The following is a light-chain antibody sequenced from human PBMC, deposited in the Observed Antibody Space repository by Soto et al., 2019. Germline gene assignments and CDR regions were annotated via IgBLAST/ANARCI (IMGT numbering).Light chain of an antibody. CDR3: QQRYSITIT. Sequence: DIQMTQSQPSLSASVGDIVTITCRASQSISTYLNWYQKKPGKDPRLLIYAASSLQGGVPSRFSGSGSGTDFNLTISSLQPEDFTTYECQQRYSITITFCQGTRLEIK. CDR2: AAS. V-gene: IGKV1-39*01. J-gene: IGKJ5*01. CDR1: QSISTY.